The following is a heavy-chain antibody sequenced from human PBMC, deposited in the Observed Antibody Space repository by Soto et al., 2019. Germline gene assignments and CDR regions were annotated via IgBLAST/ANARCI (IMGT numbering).Heavy chain of an antibody. CDR3: ARDRVDTAMVPGNFYYYGMDV. D-gene: IGHD5-18*01. V-gene: IGHV4-38-2*02. Sequence: PSETLSLTCAVSGYSISSGYYWGWIRQPPGKGLEWIGSIYHSGSTYYNPSLKSRVTISVDTSKNQFSLKLSSVTAADTAVYYCARDRVDTAMVPGNFYYYGMDVGGQGTTVTVSS. CDR1: GYSISSGYY. J-gene: IGHJ6*02. CDR2: IYHSGST.